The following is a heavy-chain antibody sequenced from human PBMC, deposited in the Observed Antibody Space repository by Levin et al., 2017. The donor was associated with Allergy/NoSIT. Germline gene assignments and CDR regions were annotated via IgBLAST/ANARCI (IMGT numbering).Heavy chain of an antibody. D-gene: IGHD2-15*01. J-gene: IGHJ3*02. CDR2: IDWDDDK. V-gene: IGHV2-70*04. Sequence: TLSLTCTFSGFSLSTSGMRVSWIRQPPGKALEWLARIDWDDDKFYSTSLKTRLTISKDTSKNQVVLTMTNMDPVDTATYYCARIVGVCSGGSCYYDAFDIWGQGTMVTVSS. CDR1: GFSLSTSGMR. CDR3: ARIVGVCSGGSCYYDAFDI.